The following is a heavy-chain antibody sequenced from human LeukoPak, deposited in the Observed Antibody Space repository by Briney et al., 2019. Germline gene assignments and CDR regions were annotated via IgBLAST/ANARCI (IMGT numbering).Heavy chain of an antibody. Sequence: ASVKVSCKASGYTFTSYGISWVRQAPGQGLEWMGWISAYNGNTNYAQKLQGRVTMTTDTSTSTAYMELRSLRSDDTAVYYCASVKIGYSYGYFDYWGQGTLVTVSS. CDR3: ASVKIGYSYGYFDY. J-gene: IGHJ4*02. D-gene: IGHD5-18*01. CDR1: GYTFTSYG. V-gene: IGHV1-18*01. CDR2: ISAYNGNT.